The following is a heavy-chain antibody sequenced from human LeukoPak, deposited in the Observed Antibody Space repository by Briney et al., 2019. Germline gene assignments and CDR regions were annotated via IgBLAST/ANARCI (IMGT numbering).Heavy chain of an antibody. CDR2: IYDSGST. J-gene: IGHJ5*02. CDR1: GGFISSSNYY. V-gene: IGHV4-39*01. CDR3: ASGSSSGLLGWFDP. Sequence: PSETLSLTCTVSGGFISSSNYYWGWIRPAPGKGLEWIGSIYDSGSTYYNPSLKSRVTIYVDTTKNQFSLKLNSVTAADTAMYYCASGSSSGLLGWFDPWGQGTLVTVSS. D-gene: IGHD6-13*01.